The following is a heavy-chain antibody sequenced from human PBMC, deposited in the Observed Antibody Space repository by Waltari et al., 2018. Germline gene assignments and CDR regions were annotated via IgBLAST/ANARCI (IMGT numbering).Heavy chain of an antibody. Sequence: EVQLVESGGGLVQPGGSLRLSCAASGFTFSSYEMNWVRQAPGKGLEWVSFISSSGSTIYYADSVKGRFTISRDNAKNSLYLQMNSLRAEDTAVYYCASLWELRGMDVWGQGTTVTVSS. D-gene: IGHD1-26*01. CDR3: ASLWELRGMDV. V-gene: IGHV3-48*03. CDR2: ISSSGSTI. J-gene: IGHJ6*02. CDR1: GFTFSSYE.